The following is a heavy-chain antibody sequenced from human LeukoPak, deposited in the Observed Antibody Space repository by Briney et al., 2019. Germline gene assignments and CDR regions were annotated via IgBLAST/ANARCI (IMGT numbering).Heavy chain of an antibody. D-gene: IGHD3-10*01. Sequence: ASVKDSCKASGYTFTGYYMHWVRQAPGQGLEWMGWINPNSGGTNYAQKFQGRVTMTRDTSISTAYMELSRLRSDDTAVYYCARAHELWFGELNWFDPWGQGTLVTVSS. CDR2: INPNSGGT. V-gene: IGHV1-2*02. CDR1: GYTFTGYY. CDR3: ARAHELWFGELNWFDP. J-gene: IGHJ5*02.